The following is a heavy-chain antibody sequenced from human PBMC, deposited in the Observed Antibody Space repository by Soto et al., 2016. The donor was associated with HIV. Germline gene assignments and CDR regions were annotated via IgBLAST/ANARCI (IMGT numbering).Heavy chain of an antibody. D-gene: IGHD4-17*01. Sequence: QVQLVQSGAEVKKPGSAVKVSCKASGGTFSSYALSWVRQAPGQGLEWMGGIIPIFDTTNYAQKFQGRVTITADESTSTAYMELSSLRSEDTAVYYCARGRKGGDYYYWYFDLWGRGTLVTVSS. V-gene: IGHV1-69*01. CDR1: GGTFSSYA. J-gene: IGHJ2*01. CDR3: ARGRKGGDYYYWYFDL. CDR2: IIPIFDTT.